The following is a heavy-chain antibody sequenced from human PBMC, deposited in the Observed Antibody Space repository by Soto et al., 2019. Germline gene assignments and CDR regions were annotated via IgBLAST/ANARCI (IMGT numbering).Heavy chain of an antibody. CDR1: GGSISAYY. Sequence: QVQLQESGPGLVRPSETLSLTCTVSGGSISAYYWGWVRQPPGKGLEWIGHIYYTGGTRYNPSLKSRVTISVDTSRIHFSLRLNSVTAADTAVYYSARTLVTGYSDSWGQGTLVTVSS. CDR2: IYYTGGT. CDR3: ARTLVTGYSDS. V-gene: IGHV4-59*01. D-gene: IGHD3-9*01. J-gene: IGHJ4*02.